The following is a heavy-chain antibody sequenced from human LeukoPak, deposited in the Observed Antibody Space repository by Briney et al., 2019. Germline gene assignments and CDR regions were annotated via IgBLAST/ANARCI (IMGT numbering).Heavy chain of an antibody. CDR1: GGSISSSSYY. V-gene: IGHV4-39*07. CDR3: ARFEGAKVVD. CDR2: IYYSGST. Sequence: SETLSLTCTVSGGSISSSSYYWGWIRQPPGKGLEWIGSIYYSGSTYYNPSLKSRVTISVDTSKNQFSLKLSSVTAADTAVYYCARFEGAKVVDWGQGTLVTVSS. D-gene: IGHD1-26*01. J-gene: IGHJ4*02.